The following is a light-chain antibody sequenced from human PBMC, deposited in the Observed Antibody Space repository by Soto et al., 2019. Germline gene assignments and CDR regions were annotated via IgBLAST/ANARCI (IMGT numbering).Light chain of an antibody. CDR2: AAS. CDR3: QQTYSTPLT. J-gene: IGKJ4*01. V-gene: IGKV1-39*01. CDR1: QSINSH. Sequence: DIQMTQSPPSLSASVGYIVTITCRASQSINSHLNWYRQKPGKAPNLLIYAASNLQSGVPARFSGSGSGTDFTLTISTLQPEDFATYYCQQTYSTPLTFGGGTKVDI.